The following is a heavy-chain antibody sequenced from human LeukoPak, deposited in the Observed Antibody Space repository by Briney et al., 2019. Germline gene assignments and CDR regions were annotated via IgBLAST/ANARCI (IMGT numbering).Heavy chain of an antibody. J-gene: IGHJ4*02. CDR2: ISYDGSNK. V-gene: IGHV3-30-3*01. CDR3: ARVKVDTANDY. Sequence: GRSLRLSCAASGFTFSSYAMHWVRQAPGKGLEWVAVISYDGSNKYYADSVKGRFTISRDNSKNTLYLQMNSLRAEDTAVYYCARVKVDTANDYWGQGTLVTVSS. CDR1: GFTFSSYA. D-gene: IGHD5-18*01.